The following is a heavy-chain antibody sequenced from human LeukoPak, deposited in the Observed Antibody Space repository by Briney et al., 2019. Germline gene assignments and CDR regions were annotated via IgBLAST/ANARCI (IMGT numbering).Heavy chain of an antibody. CDR2: INPKSGGT. CDR1: GYTFIDYY. Sequence: ASVTVSFKASGYTFIDYYVHWVRQAPGQGLEWMGWINPKSGGTKYTQKFQGRVTMIRDTSITTAYMEVRRLRSDHSAVYYCARDRCSSNSCYGMFDNWGQGTLVTVSS. J-gene: IGHJ4*02. D-gene: IGHD2-2*01. V-gene: IGHV1-2*02. CDR3: ARDRCSSNSCYGMFDN.